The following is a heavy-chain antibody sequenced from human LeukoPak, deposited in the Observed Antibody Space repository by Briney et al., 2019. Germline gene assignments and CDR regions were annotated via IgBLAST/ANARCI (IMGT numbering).Heavy chain of an antibody. CDR1: GYTFTGYY. Sequence: GSVKVSCKASGYTFTGYYMHWVRQAPGQGLEWVGWINPNSGGTNYAQKFQGRVTMTRDTSISTAYMELSRLRSDDTAVYYCARLPEIAVAGTVDYWGQGTLVTVSS. J-gene: IGHJ4*02. V-gene: IGHV1-2*02. CDR2: INPNSGGT. D-gene: IGHD6-19*01. CDR3: ARLPEIAVAGTVDY.